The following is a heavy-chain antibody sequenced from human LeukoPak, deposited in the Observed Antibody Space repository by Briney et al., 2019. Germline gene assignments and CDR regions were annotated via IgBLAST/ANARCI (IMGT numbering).Heavy chain of an antibody. CDR1: GYSFTSYW. CDR2: IYPGDSDT. J-gene: IGHJ4*02. CDR3: ASAYSGYDYAEYFDY. V-gene: IGHV5-51*01. D-gene: IGHD5-12*01. Sequence: GESLKISCKGSGYSFTSYWIGWVRQMPGKGLEWMGIIYPGDSDTRYSPSFQGQVTISADKSISTAYLQWSSLKAPDTAMYYCASAYSGYDYAEYFDYWGQGTLVTVSS.